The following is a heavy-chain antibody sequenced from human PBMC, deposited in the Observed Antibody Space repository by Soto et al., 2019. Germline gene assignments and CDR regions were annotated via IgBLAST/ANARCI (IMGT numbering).Heavy chain of an antibody. CDR3: ARARSGSYYFDY. CDR1: DGSFSDYY. V-gene: IGHV4-34*01. Sequence: SETLSLTCGVYDGSFSDYYWSWIRQSPGKGLEWIGEINHRGRTNYNPSLKRRVTISVDTSKNQFSLKLSSVTAADTAVYYCARARSGSYYFDYWGQGTLVTVSS. D-gene: IGHD3-10*01. J-gene: IGHJ4*02. CDR2: INHRGRT.